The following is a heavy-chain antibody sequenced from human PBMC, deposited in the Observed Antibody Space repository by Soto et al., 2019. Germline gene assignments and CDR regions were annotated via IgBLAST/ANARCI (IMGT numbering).Heavy chain of an antibody. CDR1: GITVSRYG. CDR2: ISNDGSEK. J-gene: IGHJ1*01. D-gene: IGHD3-22*01. V-gene: IGHV3-30-3*01. Sequence: QVQLVESGGGVVQPGRSLRLSCAVSGITVSRYGLHWVRQAPGKGLEWLAFISNDGSEKIYADSVKGRITISRDSSKKTLYLQMSSLRAEDTAVYYCASVLGGYPNCDVWVQGTLVTVSS. CDR3: ASVLGGYPNCDV.